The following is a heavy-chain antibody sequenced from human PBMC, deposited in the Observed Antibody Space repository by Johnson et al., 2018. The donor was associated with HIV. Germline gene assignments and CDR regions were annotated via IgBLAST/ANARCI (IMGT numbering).Heavy chain of an antibody. CDR3: AKDGGSYGGAFDI. CDR2: INSDGSST. CDR1: GFTFSSYW. J-gene: IGHJ3*02. V-gene: IGHV3-74*01. D-gene: IGHD1-26*01. Sequence: VQLVESGGGLVQPGGSLRLSCAASGFTFSSYWMHWVRQAPGKGLVWVSRINSDGSSTSYADSVKGRFTISRDSSKNTLYLQMNSLRAEDTAVYYCAKDGGSYGGAFDIWGQGTMVTVSS.